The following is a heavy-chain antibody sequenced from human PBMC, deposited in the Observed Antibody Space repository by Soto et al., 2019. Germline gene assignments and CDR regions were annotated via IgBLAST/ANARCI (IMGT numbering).Heavy chain of an antibody. CDR3: ARGFLDLLWFGEFGY. Sequence: ASVKGSCKASGYTFTIYDINWVRQATGQGLEWMGWMNPNSGNTGYAQKFQGRVTMTRNTSISTAYMELSSLRSEDTAVYYCARGFLDLLWFGEFGYWGQGTLVTVSS. V-gene: IGHV1-8*01. CDR1: GYTFTIYD. J-gene: IGHJ4*02. CDR2: MNPNSGNT. D-gene: IGHD3-10*01.